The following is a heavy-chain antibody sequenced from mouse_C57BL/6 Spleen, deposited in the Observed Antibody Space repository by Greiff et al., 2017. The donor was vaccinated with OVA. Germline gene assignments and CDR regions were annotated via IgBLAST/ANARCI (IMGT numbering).Heavy chain of an antibody. CDR3: GAYYSNPVDY. J-gene: IGHJ2*01. CDR1: GYTFTSYW. D-gene: IGHD2-5*01. Sequence: QVQLQQPGAELVRPGSSVKLSCKASGYTFTSYWMHWVKQRPIQGLEWIGNIDPSDSETHYNQKFKDKATLTVDKSSSTAYMQLSSLTSEDSAVYYCGAYYSNPVDYWGQGTTLTVSS. CDR2: IDPSDSET. V-gene: IGHV1-52*01.